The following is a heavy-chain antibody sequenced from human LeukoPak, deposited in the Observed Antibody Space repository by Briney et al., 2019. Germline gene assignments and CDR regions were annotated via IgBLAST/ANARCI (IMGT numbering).Heavy chain of an antibody. Sequence: GGSLRLSCAASGFTFSSYAIHWVRQAPGKGLEWVAAISYDGGNKYYADSVKGRFTITRDNSKNTLYLQVNSLRAEDTGVYYCASDWFDPTGFDPWGQGTLVTVST. D-gene: IGHD3-10*01. V-gene: IGHV3-30*04. CDR2: ISYDGGNK. J-gene: IGHJ5*02. CDR1: GFTFSSYA. CDR3: ASDWFDPTGFDP.